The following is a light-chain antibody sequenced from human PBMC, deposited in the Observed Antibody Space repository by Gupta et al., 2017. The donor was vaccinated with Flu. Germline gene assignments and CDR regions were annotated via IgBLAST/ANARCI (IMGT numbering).Light chain of an antibody. J-gene: IGLJ1*01. V-gene: IGLV7-43*01. CDR3: LLYYSGQGV. Sequence: QTVVTQGPSLTVSPGGPVTLTRTSNTGAVTSGNYPNWFQQKPGQAPRALIYSTDNKHSWTPARFSGSVLGGKAALTLSGVQPEDEAEYYCLLYYSGQGVFGTGTKVTVL. CDR2: STD. CDR1: TGAVTSGNY.